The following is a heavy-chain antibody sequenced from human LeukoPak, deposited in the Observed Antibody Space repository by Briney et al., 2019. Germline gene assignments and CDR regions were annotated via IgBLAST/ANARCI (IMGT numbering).Heavy chain of an antibody. D-gene: IGHD2-2*02. V-gene: IGHV4-34*01. Sequence: PSETLSLTCAVYGGSFSGYYWSWIRQPPGKGLEWIGEINHSGSTNYNPSLKSRVTISVDTSKNQFSLKLSSVTAADTAVYYCARWTLGYCSSTSCYNRAFDIWGQGTMVTVSS. CDR3: ARWTLGYCSSTSCYNRAFDI. CDR1: GGSFSGYY. J-gene: IGHJ3*02. CDR2: INHSGST.